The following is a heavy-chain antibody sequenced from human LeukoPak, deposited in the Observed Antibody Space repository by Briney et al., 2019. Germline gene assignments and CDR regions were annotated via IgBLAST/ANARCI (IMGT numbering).Heavy chain of an antibody. D-gene: IGHD3-3*01. CDR2: IYYSGST. Sequence: PSETLSLTCTVSGGSISSSSYYWGWIRQPPGKGLEWIGSIYYSGSTYYNPSLKSRVTISVDTSKNQFSLKLSSVTAADTAVYYCARIQGYDFEVSTFDYWGQGTLVTVSS. J-gene: IGHJ4*02. CDR3: ARIQGYDFEVSTFDY. V-gene: IGHV4-39*07. CDR1: GGSISSSSYY.